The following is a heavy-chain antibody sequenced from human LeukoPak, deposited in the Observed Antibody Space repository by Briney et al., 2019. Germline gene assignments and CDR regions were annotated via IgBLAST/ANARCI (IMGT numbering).Heavy chain of an antibody. CDR3: ARDEGSGNYYMDQ. Sequence: GGSLRLSCAASGFSLSSYDMNWVRQAPGKGLEGVSYISVSGGIIYYADSAKGRFTISRDNAKRSLYLQMNSLRDEDTAVYYCARDEGSGNYYMDQWGQGTLVTVSS. CDR1: GFSLSSYD. J-gene: IGHJ4*02. V-gene: IGHV3-48*03. D-gene: IGHD3-10*01. CDR2: ISVSGGII.